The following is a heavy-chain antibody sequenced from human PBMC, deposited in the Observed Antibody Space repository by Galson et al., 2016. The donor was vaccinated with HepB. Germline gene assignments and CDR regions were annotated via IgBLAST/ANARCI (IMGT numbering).Heavy chain of an antibody. V-gene: IGHV3-33*08. CDR3: ARGGYSYDTQGGYYDYYGMDV. CDR1: GFTFSDHY. CDR2: IWYDGTNK. Sequence: SLRLSCATSGFTFSDHYIDWVRQAPGKGLEWVTLIWYDGTNKYYADSVKGRFTISRDNSKNTLYLQMNSLRAEDTAVYYCARGGYSYDTQGGYYDYYGMDVWGQGTTVTVSS. J-gene: IGHJ6*02. D-gene: IGHD5-18*01.